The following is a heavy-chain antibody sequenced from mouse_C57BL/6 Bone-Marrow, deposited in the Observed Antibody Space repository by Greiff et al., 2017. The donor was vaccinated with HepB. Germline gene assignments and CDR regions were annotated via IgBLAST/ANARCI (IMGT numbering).Heavy chain of an antibody. CDR1: GYTFTDYY. CDR3: ARGGSLAMDY. Sequence: EVQLQQSGPVLVKPGASVKMSCKASGYTFTDYYMNWVKQSHGKSLEWIGVINPYNGGTSYNQKFKGKATLTVDKSSSTAYMELNSLTSEDSAVYYCARGGSLAMDYWGQGTSVTVSS. V-gene: IGHV1-19*01. J-gene: IGHJ4*01. CDR2: INPYNGGT.